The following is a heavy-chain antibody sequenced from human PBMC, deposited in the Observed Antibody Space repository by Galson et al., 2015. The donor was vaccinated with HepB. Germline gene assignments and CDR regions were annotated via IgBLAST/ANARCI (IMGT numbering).Heavy chain of an antibody. J-gene: IGHJ5*02. Sequence: SVKVSCKASGYTFTSYAMNWVRQAPGQGLEWMGGIIPILGIANYAQKFQGRVTITADKSTSTAYMELSSLRSEDTAVYYCARDPRGYCSGGSCYNWFDPWGQGTLATVSS. D-gene: IGHD2-15*01. V-gene: IGHV1-69*10. CDR3: ARDPRGYCSGGSCYNWFDP. CDR1: GYTFTSYA. CDR2: IIPILGIA.